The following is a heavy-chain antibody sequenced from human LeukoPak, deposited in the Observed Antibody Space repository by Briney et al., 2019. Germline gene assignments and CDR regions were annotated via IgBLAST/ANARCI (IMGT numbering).Heavy chain of an antibody. CDR1: GYSISSGYY. CDR2: IYHTGST. Sequence: KTSETLSLTCAVSGYSISSGYYWGWIRQPPGKGLEWIGSIYHTGSTYYNPSLKSRVTISLDTSKNQFSLKLSSVTATDTAVYYCARGHCATTSCYSLYSGERTLFTVSS. CDR3: ARGHCATTSCYSLY. D-gene: IGHD2-2*01. J-gene: IGHJ4*02. V-gene: IGHV4-38-2*01.